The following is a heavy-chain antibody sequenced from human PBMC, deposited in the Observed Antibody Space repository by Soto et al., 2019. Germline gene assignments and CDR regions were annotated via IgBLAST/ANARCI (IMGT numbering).Heavy chain of an antibody. D-gene: IGHD6-19*01. Sequence: WSWIRQHPGKGLEWIGYIYNNGRTYYKPSLESRVSISIDTSRNQFSLKLNSVTAADTAVYYCARDLNTSGVWGQGTMVIVSS. CDR2: IYNNGRT. V-gene: IGHV4-31*02. J-gene: IGHJ4*02. CDR3: ARDLNTSGV.